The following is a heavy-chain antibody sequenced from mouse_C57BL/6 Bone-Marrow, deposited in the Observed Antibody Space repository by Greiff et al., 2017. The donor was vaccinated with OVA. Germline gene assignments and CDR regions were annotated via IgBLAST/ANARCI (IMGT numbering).Heavy chain of an antibody. CDR3: ARWGTGTSAYYFDY. D-gene: IGHD4-1*01. CDR1: GYTFTSYW. Sequence: QVQLKQPGAELVKPGASVKLSCKASGYTFTSYWMHWVKQRPGRGLEWIGRIDPNSGGTKYNEKFKSKATLTVDKPSSTAYMQLSSLTSEDSAVYYCARWGTGTSAYYFDYWGQGTTLTVSS. CDR2: IDPNSGGT. V-gene: IGHV1-72*01. J-gene: IGHJ2*01.